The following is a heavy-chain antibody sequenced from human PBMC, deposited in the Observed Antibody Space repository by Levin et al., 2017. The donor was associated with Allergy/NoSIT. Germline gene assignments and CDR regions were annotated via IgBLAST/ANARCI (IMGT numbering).Heavy chain of an antibody. Sequence: GGSLRLSCAASGFTFSDYYMSWIRQAPGKGPEWVSYMSGSGSTIYYADSVKGRFTISRDNAKNSLYLQMNSLRAEDTAFYYCATSGVTTVTTGLDYWGQGMLVTVSS. J-gene: IGHJ4*02. CDR2: MSGSGSTI. CDR1: GFTFSDYY. CDR3: ATSGVTTVTTGLDY. D-gene: IGHD4-17*01. V-gene: IGHV3-11*01.